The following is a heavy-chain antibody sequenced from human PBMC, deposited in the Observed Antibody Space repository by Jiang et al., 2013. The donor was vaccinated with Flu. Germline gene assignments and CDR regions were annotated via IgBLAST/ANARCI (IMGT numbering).Heavy chain of an antibody. Sequence: QLVESGGGLIQPGGSLRLSCAASGFTVSSNYMSWVRQAPGKGLEWVSVIYSGGSTYYADSVKGRFTISRDNSKNTLYLQMNSLRAEDTAVYYCASDGRGWLQAGFDYWGQGTLVTVSS. CDR3: ASDGRGWLQAGFDY. V-gene: IGHV3-53*01. D-gene: IGHD5-24*01. CDR1: GFTVSSNY. J-gene: IGHJ4*02. CDR2: IYSGGST.